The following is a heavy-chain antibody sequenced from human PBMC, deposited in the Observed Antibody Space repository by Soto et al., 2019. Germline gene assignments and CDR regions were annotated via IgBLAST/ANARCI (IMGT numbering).Heavy chain of an antibody. Sequence: SETLSLTCTFSGGSISSYYWSWIRQTPGKTLEWIGCIYYSGSTNYNPSLKSRVTMSVDTSKNQFSLKLSSVTAADTAVYHCARHEGYSYGPSNWFDPWGQGTLVTVSS. D-gene: IGHD5-18*01. CDR2: IYYSGST. CDR1: GGSISSYY. CDR3: ARHEGYSYGPSNWFDP. V-gene: IGHV4-59*08. J-gene: IGHJ5*02.